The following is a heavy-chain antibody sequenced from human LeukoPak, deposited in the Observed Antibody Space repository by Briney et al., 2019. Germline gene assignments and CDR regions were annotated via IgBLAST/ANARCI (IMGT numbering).Heavy chain of an antibody. V-gene: IGHV4-39*01. CDR1: GGSIISSNYY. CDR3: ASTLRFLSYRRFDY. J-gene: IGHJ4*02. Sequence: KPSETLSLTCSVSGGSIISSNYYWGWIRQPPGKGLEWIGSIYQSGSGSSYYNPSLKSRVTISGDTSKNQFFLRLSSVTAADTAVYYCASTLRFLSYRRFDYWGQGTLVTVSS. D-gene: IGHD3-3*01. CDR2: IYQSGSGSS.